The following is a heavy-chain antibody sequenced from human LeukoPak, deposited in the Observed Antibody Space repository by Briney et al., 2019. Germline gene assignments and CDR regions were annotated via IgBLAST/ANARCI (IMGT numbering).Heavy chain of an antibody. D-gene: IGHD2-2*02. J-gene: IGHJ4*02. CDR1: GGTFSSYA. Sequence: SVKVSCKASGGTFSSYAISWVRQAPGQGLEWMGGIIPIFGTANYAQKFQGRVTITADESTSTAYMELSSLRSEDTAVYYCARMFRCTSCYTGAFDYWGQGTLVTVSS. V-gene: IGHV1-69*13. CDR2: IIPIFGTA. CDR3: ARMFRCTSCYTGAFDY.